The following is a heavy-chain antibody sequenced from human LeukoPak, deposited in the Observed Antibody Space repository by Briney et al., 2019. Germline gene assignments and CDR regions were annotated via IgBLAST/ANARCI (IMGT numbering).Heavy chain of an antibody. D-gene: IGHD3-22*01. CDR2: INPNSGGT. J-gene: IGHJ3*02. CDR3: ASRAYYDSSGWSFDI. Sequence: ASVKVSCKASGYTFTGYYMHWVRQAPGQGLEWMGWINPNSGGTNYAQKFQGRVTMTRDTSISTAYMELSRLRSDDTAVCYCASRAYYDSSGWSFDIWGQGTMVTVSS. CDR1: GYTFTGYY. V-gene: IGHV1-2*02.